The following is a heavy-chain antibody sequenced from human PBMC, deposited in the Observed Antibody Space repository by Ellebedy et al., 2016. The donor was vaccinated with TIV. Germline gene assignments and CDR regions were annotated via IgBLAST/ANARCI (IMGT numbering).Heavy chain of an antibody. CDR2: ISYDGSSK. D-gene: IGHD6-19*01. J-gene: IGHJ4*02. Sequence: GESLKISCAASGFTFNSYAMHWVRQAPGKGLEWVAVISYDGSSKYYADSVKGRFTISRDNSMTTLYLEINSLRAEDTAVYYCARNLDKSSGWYGGAAYWGQGTLVTVSS. CDR3: ARNLDKSSGWYGGAAY. V-gene: IGHV3-30-3*01. CDR1: GFTFNSYA.